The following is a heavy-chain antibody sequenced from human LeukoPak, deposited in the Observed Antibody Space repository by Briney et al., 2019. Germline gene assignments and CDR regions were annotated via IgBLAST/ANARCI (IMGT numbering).Heavy chain of an antibody. V-gene: IGHV3-64D*06. J-gene: IGHJ4*02. CDR3: VKRTSGYYYYDY. CDR1: GFTFSTYP. Sequence: SGGSLRLSCSASGFTFSTYPMHWVRQAPGRGLEYVSSISSDGDSTYYADSVKGRFTISRDNSKNTLYLQTSSLRAEDTAVYYCVKRTSGYYYYDYWGRGTLVTVSS. CDR2: ISSDGDST. D-gene: IGHD3-3*01.